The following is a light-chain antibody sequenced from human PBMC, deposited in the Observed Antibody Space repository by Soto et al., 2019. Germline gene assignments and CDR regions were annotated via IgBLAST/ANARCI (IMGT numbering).Light chain of an antibody. Sequence: DIQMTQSPASLSASVGDSVTITCRASQGISRWLAGYQQHPEKAPQSLIYAASYSQSGVPSRFSASGSGTDFTLTSSSLQPEDFATYYCLQYKFYPWTFGQGTKVDIK. V-gene: IGKV1D-16*01. CDR2: AAS. J-gene: IGKJ1*01. CDR1: QGISRW. CDR3: LQYKFYPWT.